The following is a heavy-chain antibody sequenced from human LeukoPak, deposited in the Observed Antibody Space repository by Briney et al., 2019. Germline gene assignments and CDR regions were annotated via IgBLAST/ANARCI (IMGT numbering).Heavy chain of an antibody. D-gene: IGHD3-3*01. CDR2: INAGNGNT. CDR3: ARRGITIFGVVILAGTDAFDI. J-gene: IGHJ3*02. CDR1: GYTFTNYA. Sequence: GASVKVSCKASGYTFTNYAIHWVRQAPGQRLEWMGWINAGNGNTKYSQKFQGRVTITRDTSASTAYMELSSLRSEDTAVYYCARRGITIFGVVILAGTDAFDIWGQGTMVTVSS. V-gene: IGHV1-3*01.